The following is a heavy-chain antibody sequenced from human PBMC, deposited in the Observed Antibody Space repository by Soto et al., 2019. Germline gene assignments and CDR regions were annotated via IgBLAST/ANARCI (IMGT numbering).Heavy chain of an antibody. D-gene: IGHD2-2*01. J-gene: IGHJ6*03. Sequence: QVQLQESGPGLVKPSETLSLTCTISGGSISGYYLSWIRQPPGKGLECIGYMYYSGSSHYNPSLKSRVTISVDTSKNQVSLRLSSVTAADTAVYYCARVPIPAAMGRSYYYHMDVWGKGTTVTVSS. V-gene: IGHV4-59*01. CDR2: MYYSGSS. CDR3: ARVPIPAAMGRSYYYHMDV. CDR1: GGSISGYY.